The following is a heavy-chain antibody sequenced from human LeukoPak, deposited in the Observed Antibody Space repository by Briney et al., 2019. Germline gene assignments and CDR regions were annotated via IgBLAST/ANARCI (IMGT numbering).Heavy chain of an antibody. D-gene: IGHD3-10*01. Sequence: SETLSLTCTVSGGSMNGHFWTWIRQPPGKGLEWIGYIYYSGSPNYNPSLKSRVTISVDTSKNHFSLKLSSVTAADTAVFYFARDLAQYYGSGRAFDSWGQGTMVTVCS. J-gene: IGHJ3*02. CDR2: IYYSGSP. CDR3: ARDLAQYYGSGRAFDS. V-gene: IGHV4-59*11. CDR1: GGSMNGHF.